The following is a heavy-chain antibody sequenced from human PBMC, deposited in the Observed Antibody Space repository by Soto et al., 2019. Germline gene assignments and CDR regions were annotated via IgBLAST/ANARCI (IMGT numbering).Heavy chain of an antibody. Sequence: GGSLRLSCAASGFTFSSYGMHWVRQAPGKGLEWVAVISYDGSNKYYADSVKGRFTISRDNSKNTLYLQMNSLRAEDTAVYYCAKDPGYWGQGTLVTVSS. V-gene: IGHV3-30*18. CDR3: AKDPGY. J-gene: IGHJ4*02. CDR2: ISYDGSNK. CDR1: GFTFSSYG.